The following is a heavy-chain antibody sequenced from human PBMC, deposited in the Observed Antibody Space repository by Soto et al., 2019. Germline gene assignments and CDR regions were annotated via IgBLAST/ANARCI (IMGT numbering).Heavy chain of an antibody. CDR2: TSYDGKNK. Sequence: VPLVESGGGVVQPGKSLRLSCAASGFTFSGHAMHWVRQAPGKGLEWVALTSYDGKNKYSADSLKGRFTIARENSYNTLHLEINSLRHEDAALYYCVRALGYSYSKGVDYWGQGTLVTVST. CDR3: VRALGYSYSKGVDY. D-gene: IGHD5-18*01. J-gene: IGHJ4*02. V-gene: IGHV3-30*04. CDR1: GFTFSGHA.